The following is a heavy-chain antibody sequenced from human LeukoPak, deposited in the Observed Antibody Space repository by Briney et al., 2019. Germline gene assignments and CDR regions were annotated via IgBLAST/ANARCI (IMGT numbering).Heavy chain of an antibody. J-gene: IGHJ4*02. CDR1: GFTVSSNY. CDR3: AKDRTTVTTQGNFNY. CDR2: IYSGGST. D-gene: IGHD4-11*01. V-gene: IGHV3-66*01. Sequence: GGSLRLSCAASGFTVSSNYMSWVRQAPGKGLEWVSVIYSGGSTYYADSVKGRFTISRDNSKNTLYLQMNSLRAEDTAVYYCAKDRTTVTTQGNFNYWGQGTLVTVSS.